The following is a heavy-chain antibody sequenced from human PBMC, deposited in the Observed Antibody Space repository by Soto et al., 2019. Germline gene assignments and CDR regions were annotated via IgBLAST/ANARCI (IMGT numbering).Heavy chain of an antibody. Sequence: VASVKVSCKTSGGTFSGYTLSWVRQAPGQGLEWMGWISAYNGNTNYAQKLQGRVTMTTDTSTSTAYMELRSLRSDDTAVYYCARFLRYYYDSSGYYLCPDYWGQGTLVTVSS. J-gene: IGHJ4*02. CDR2: ISAYNGNT. CDR1: GGTFSGYT. D-gene: IGHD3-22*01. V-gene: IGHV1-18*01. CDR3: ARFLRYYYDSSGYYLCPDY.